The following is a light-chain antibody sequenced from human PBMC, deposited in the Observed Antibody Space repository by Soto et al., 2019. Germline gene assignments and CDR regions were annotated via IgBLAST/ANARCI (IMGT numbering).Light chain of an antibody. V-gene: IGKV3-20*01. CDR3: QQYGSSGT. CDR2: GAS. Sequence: IVLTQSPGTLSLSPGERATLSCRASQSVSNNYLAWYQQKPGQAPRLLIYGASNRATGIPDRFSGSGSGTDFTLTISRPEPEGFAVYYCQQYGSSGTFGQGTKVDIK. CDR1: QSVSNNY. J-gene: IGKJ1*01.